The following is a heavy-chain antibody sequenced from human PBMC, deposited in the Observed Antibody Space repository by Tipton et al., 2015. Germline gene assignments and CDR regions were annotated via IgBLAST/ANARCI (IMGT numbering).Heavy chain of an antibody. V-gene: IGHV4-38-2*01. CDR3: ARARGRHGGLFDS. CDR1: GYSINNDYY. D-gene: IGHD4-23*01. CDR2: LSYSGKT. Sequence: GLVKPSETMSLTCDVSGYSINNDYYWGWIRQAPGKGLEWIGSLSYSGKTDYNPPLRSRVTISVDTSKNQFSLRLSSVTASDTAVYYCARARGRHGGLFDSWGQGTLVTVSS. J-gene: IGHJ4*02.